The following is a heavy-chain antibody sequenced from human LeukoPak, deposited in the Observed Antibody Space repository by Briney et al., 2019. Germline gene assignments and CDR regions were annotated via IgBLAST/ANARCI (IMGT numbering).Heavy chain of an antibody. J-gene: IGHJ4*02. V-gene: IGHV3-30*18. CDR2: ISYDGSNK. CDR3: AKRIVGPYFYYFDY. Sequence: PRRSLRLSCAASGFAFSSYGMHWVRQAPGKGLEWVAVISYDGSNKYYADSVKGRFTISRDNSKNTLYLQMNSLRAEDTAVYYCAKRIVGPYFYYFDYWGQGTLVTVSS. CDR1: GFAFSSYG. D-gene: IGHD1-26*01.